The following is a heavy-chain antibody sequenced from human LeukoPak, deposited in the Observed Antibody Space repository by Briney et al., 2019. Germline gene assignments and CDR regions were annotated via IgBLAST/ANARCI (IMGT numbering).Heavy chain of an antibody. D-gene: IGHD5-24*01. Sequence: SQTLSLTCTVSGASISSAGYYWSWIRQPPGKGLEWIGYIYHTGNTYYNPSLKSRVTISVDTSKNQFSLKLSSVPAADTAVYYCAGLYNYYFDYWGQGALVTVSS. CDR1: GASISSAGYY. CDR3: AGLYNYYFDY. V-gene: IGHV4-30-4*01. J-gene: IGHJ4*02. CDR2: IYHTGNT.